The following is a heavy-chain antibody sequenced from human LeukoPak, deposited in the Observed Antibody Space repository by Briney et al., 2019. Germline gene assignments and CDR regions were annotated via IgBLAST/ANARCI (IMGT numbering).Heavy chain of an antibody. V-gene: IGHV3-7*01. J-gene: IGHJ6*03. CDR3: ARFMVRGVIHYYYYMDV. CDR2: IKQDGSEK. Sequence: GGSLRLSCAASGFTFSSYWMSWVRQAPGKGLEWVANIKQDGSEKYYVDSVKGRFTISRDNAKNSLYLQINSLRAEDTAVYYCARFMVRGVIHYYYYMDVWGKGTTVTVSS. CDR1: GFTFSSYW. D-gene: IGHD3-10*01.